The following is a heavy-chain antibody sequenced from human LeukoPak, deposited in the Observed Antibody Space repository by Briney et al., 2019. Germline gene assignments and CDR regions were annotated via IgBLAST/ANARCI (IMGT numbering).Heavy chain of an antibody. CDR2: ISNSGTTT. J-gene: IGHJ4*02. V-gene: IGHV3-48*03. CDR3: ARKGEWDMVRGALDY. CDR1: EFTFSSYE. D-gene: IGHD3-10*01. Sequence: GGSLRPSCAASEFTFSSYEMSWVRQAPGKGLEWVSYISNSGTTTYYADSVKGRFTISRDNAKSSLYLQMNSLRAEDTAVYYCARKGEWDMVRGALDYWGQGTLVTVSS.